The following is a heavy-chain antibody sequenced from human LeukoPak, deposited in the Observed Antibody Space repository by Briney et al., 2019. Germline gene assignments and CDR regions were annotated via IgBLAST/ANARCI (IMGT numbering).Heavy chain of an antibody. D-gene: IGHD5-24*01. Sequence: PSETLSLTCTVSGGSISSYYWSWIRQPPGKGLEWIGYIYYSGSTNYNPSLMSRVTISVDTSKNQFSLKLSSVTAADTAVYYCARGDGFLFDYWGQGTLVTVSS. CDR3: ARGDGFLFDY. V-gene: IGHV4-59*01. CDR2: IYYSGST. J-gene: IGHJ4*02. CDR1: GGSISSYY.